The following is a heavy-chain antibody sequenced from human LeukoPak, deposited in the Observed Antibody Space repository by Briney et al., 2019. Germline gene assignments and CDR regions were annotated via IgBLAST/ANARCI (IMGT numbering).Heavy chain of an antibody. CDR3: AREMRFLSEQPDY. CDR2: NPDGTNT. J-gene: IGHJ4*02. V-gene: IGHV3-74*03. Sequence: GGSLRLSCTVSGFKLSNYWMHWVRQVPERGLVWVSRNPDGTNTTYADSVRGRFTISRDNAKNTLYLEMSGLRVEDTAVYHCAREMRFLSEQPDYWGQGTQVIVSS. D-gene: IGHD2/OR15-2a*01. CDR1: GFKLSNYW.